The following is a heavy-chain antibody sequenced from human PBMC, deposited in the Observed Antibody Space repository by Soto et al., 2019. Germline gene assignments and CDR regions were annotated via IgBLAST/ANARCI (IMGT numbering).Heavy chain of an antibody. CDR2: IYYSGST. V-gene: IGHV4-31*03. CDR3: ARLDSSGYYYGYYFDY. D-gene: IGHD3-22*01. J-gene: IGHJ4*02. Sequence: SATLSLTCTVSGGAISSGGYYWSWIRRHPGKGLEWVGYIYYSGSTYYNPSLKSRVTTSVDKSKNQFSLKLSSVTAADTAVYYCARLDSSGYYYGYYFDYWGQGTLVTVS. CDR1: GGAISSGGYY.